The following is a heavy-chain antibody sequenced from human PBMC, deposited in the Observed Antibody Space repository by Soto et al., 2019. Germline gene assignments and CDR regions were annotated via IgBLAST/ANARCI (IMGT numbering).Heavy chain of an antibody. CDR3: GRDWVWFGAHPIAN. J-gene: IGHJ4*02. CDR2: ITYDGSIE. V-gene: IGHV3-30*03. D-gene: IGHD3-10*01. CDR1: GFTFSNYG. Sequence: QVQLVESGGGVVQPGGSLRLSCAASGFTFSNYGMHWVRQAPGKGLDWVAVITYDGSIEYYSESVKGRFTMSRDNSENTVYLQLNCVRTEDTAVYFCGRDWVWFGAHPIANWSEGTLVTVSS.